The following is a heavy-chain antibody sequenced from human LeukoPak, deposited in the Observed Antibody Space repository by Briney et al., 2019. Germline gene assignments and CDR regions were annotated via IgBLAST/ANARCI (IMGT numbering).Heavy chain of an antibody. CDR2: IYYSGSS. CDR3: TRDYYRSSDS. CDR1: GGSISTSSYY. V-gene: IGHV4-39*07. J-gene: IGHJ5*01. Sequence: SETLSLTGTVSGGSISTSSYYWGWIRQPPGRGLEWIGSIYYSGSSYYNPSLKSRVTISVDTSKNQFSLRLSSVTAADTAVYYCTRDYYRSSDSWGQGTLVTVSS. D-gene: IGHD1-26*01.